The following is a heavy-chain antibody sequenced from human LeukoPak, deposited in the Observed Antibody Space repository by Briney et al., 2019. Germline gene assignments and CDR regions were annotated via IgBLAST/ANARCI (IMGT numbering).Heavy chain of an antibody. CDR3: ARDYEGWGKTDVFDI. Sequence: SETLSLTCTVSGDSLSSYSWSWIRQPAGKGLEWIGRMYTSGSTNSNPSLKSRVTMSVDTSKNQFSLKLSSVTAADTAVYYCARDYEGWGKTDVFDIWGQGTMVTVSS. J-gene: IGHJ3*02. V-gene: IGHV4-4*07. CDR2: MYTSGST. D-gene: IGHD3-16*01. CDR1: GDSLSSYS.